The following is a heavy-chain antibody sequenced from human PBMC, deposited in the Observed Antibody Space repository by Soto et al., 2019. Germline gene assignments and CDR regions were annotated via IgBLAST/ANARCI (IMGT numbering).Heavy chain of an antibody. CDR2: ISYDGSSK. Sequence: PGGSLRLSCAASGFTFSSYGMHWVRQAPGKGLEWVAVISYDGSSKYYADSVKGRFTISRDNSKNTLYLQMNSLRAEDTAVYYCAKVKAFEVGATTGYYFDYWGQGTLVTVSS. CDR3: AKVKAFEVGATTGYYFDY. J-gene: IGHJ4*02. CDR1: GFTFSSYG. D-gene: IGHD1-26*01. V-gene: IGHV3-30*18.